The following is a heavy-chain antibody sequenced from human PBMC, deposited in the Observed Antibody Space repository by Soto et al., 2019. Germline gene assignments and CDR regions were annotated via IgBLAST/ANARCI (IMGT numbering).Heavy chain of an antibody. D-gene: IGHD3-10*01. J-gene: IGHJ6*03. Sequence: ASVKVSCKASGYSFTSHGISWVRQAPGQGLEWMGWISGNSGDTNYAQKLQGRVTVTTDTSTSTAYMELRSLRSEDTAVYYCARMVRGSNIDYYHYLDVWGKGTTVTVSS. CDR2: ISGNSGDT. V-gene: IGHV1-18*01. CDR1: GYSFTSHG. CDR3: ARMVRGSNIDYYHYLDV.